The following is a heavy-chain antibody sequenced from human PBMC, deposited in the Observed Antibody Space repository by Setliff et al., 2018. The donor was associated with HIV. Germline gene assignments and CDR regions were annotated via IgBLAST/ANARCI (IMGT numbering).Heavy chain of an antibody. V-gene: IGHV4-61*01. CDR3: ARDPPGHGDSNDY. CDR2: IYYTWST. CDR1: GGSVGSGSYY. J-gene: IGHJ4*02. Sequence: PSETLSLTCTVSGGSVGSGSYYWSWIRQPPGKGLEYIGYIYYTWSTTYNPSLKSRVSMSIDTSKNQFSLRLSSVTAADTAVYYCARDPPGHGDSNDYRGQGTLVTVSS. D-gene: IGHD4-17*01.